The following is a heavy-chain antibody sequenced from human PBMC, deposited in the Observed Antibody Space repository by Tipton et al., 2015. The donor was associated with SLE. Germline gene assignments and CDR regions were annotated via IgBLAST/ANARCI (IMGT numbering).Heavy chain of an antibody. CDR3: AREVNLAAGMLDY. D-gene: IGHD6-13*01. CDR2: INPSGGST. CDR1: GYTFTSYY. V-gene: IGHV1-46*01. Sequence: GQRGKEGEEGKKPGASVKVSCKASGYTFTSYYMHWVRQAPGQGLEWMGIINPSGGSTSYAQKLQGRVTMTRDTSTSTVYMELSSLRSDDTAVYYCAREVNLAAGMLDYWGQGTLVTVSS. J-gene: IGHJ4*02.